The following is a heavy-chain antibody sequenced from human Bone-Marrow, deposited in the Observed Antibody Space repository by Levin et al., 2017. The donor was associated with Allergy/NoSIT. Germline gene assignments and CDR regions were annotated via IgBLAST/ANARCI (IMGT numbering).Heavy chain of an antibody. V-gene: IGHV1-69*13. Sequence: ASVKVSCKASGGTFSSYAISWVRQAPGQGLEWMGGIIPIFGTANYAQKFQGRVTITADESTSTAYMELSSLRSEDTAVYYCARDLYCSGGSCYSGGAFDIWGQGTMVTVSS. D-gene: IGHD2-15*01. CDR1: GGTFSSYA. CDR3: ARDLYCSGGSCYSGGAFDI. CDR2: IIPIFGTA. J-gene: IGHJ3*02.